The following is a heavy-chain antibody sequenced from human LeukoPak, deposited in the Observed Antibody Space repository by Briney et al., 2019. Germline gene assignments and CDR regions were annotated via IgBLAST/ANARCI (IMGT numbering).Heavy chain of an antibody. J-gene: IGHJ4*02. Sequence: GGSLRLSCAASGFTFSSYAMSWVRQAPGKGLEWVSAISGSSGSTYYADSVKGRFTISRDNSQNTLYLQMSSLRAEDTAVYYCAKDRGSSSLYFDYWGQGTLVTVSS. D-gene: IGHD6-13*01. V-gene: IGHV3-23*01. CDR1: GFTFSSYA. CDR3: AKDRGSSSLYFDY. CDR2: ISGSSGST.